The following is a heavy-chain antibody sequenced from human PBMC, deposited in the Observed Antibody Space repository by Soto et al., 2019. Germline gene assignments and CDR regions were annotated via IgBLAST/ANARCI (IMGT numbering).Heavy chain of an antibody. D-gene: IGHD3-10*01. J-gene: IGHJ6*03. CDR3: ARRGHGSGEEPTQEYYYYYMDV. CDR2: IYYSGST. V-gene: IGHV4-39*01. Sequence: SQTLSLTCTVSGGSISSSSYYWGWIRQPPGKGLEWIGSIYYSGSTYYNPSLKSRVTISVDTSKNQFSLKLSSVTAADTAVYYCARRGHGSGEEPTQEYYYYYMDVWGKGTTVTVSS. CDR1: GGSISSSSYY.